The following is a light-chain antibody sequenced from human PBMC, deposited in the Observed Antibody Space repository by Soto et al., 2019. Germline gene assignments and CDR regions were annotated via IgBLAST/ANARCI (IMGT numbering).Light chain of an antibody. CDR3: QQYGTPRSVT. Sequence: IVLTHSHGTLSLSPVEEAVLSASAIQSVDRNYLAWYQQKPGQTPRLIIYGASGRADGIPHRFSGSGFGTDFTLTISKVEPEDFAVYYCQQYGTPRSVTFGQGTRLEIK. J-gene: IGKJ5*01. CDR1: QSVDRNY. V-gene: IGKV3-20*01. CDR2: GAS.